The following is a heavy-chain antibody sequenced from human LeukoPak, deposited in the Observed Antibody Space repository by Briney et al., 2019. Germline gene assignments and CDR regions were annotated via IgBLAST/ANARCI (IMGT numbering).Heavy chain of an antibody. D-gene: IGHD6-19*01. V-gene: IGHV4-59*03. CDR2: IYYSGGT. J-gene: IGHJ4*02. CDR3: AAESERWLVRS. Sequence: KPSETLSLTCTVSGGSISSYYWSWIRQPPGKGLEWVGQIYYSGGTNYNPSLKSRVSISIDTSKNLFSLKLNSVTAADTAVYYCAAESERWLVRSWGQGTLVTVSS. CDR1: GGSISSYY.